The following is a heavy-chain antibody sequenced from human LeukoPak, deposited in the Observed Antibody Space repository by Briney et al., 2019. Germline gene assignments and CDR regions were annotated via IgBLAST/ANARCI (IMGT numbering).Heavy chain of an antibody. CDR3: TRDREVGRYYYYYYYMDV. D-gene: IGHD2-2*01. J-gene: IGHJ6*03. V-gene: IGHV3-48*03. CDR1: GFTFSSYE. CDR2: ISSSGSTI. Sequence: GGSLRLSCAASGFTFSSYEMNWVRQAPGKGLEWVSYISSSGSTIYYADSVKGRFTISRDNAKNSLYLQMNSLKTEDTAVYYCTRDREVGRYYYYYYYMDVWGKGTTVTVSS.